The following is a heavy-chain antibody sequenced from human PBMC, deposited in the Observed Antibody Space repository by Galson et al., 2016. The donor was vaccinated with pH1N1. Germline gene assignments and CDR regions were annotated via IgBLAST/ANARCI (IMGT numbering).Heavy chain of an antibody. CDR2: IIPIFDTS. J-gene: IGHJ4*02. V-gene: IGHV1-69*06. D-gene: IGHD2-2*01. CDR1: RDTFSSYV. CDR3: ARNMHLYCSSASCRVYYFDS. Sequence: QSGAEVTRPGASVKVSCKASRDTFSSYVFHWVRQAPGHGLEWMGGIIPIFDTSNYAQKFQGRVTITADKSTSTAYMELNSLRSEDTAMYYCARNMHLYCSSASCRVYYFDSWGQGTLVTVSS.